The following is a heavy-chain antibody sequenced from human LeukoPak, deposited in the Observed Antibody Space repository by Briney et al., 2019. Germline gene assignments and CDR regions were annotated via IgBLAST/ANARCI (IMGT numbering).Heavy chain of an antibody. D-gene: IGHD2-2*01. CDR1: GFTFSSYS. V-gene: IGHV3-21*01. Sequence: GGSLRLSCAASGFTFSSYSMNWVRQAPGKGLEWVSSISSSRSYTYYADSVKGRFTISRDNAKNSLFLQVNSLRAEDTAVYYCARDLGYQLLLHYWGQGTLVTVSS. CDR2: ISSSRSYT. J-gene: IGHJ4*02. CDR3: ARDLGYQLLLHY.